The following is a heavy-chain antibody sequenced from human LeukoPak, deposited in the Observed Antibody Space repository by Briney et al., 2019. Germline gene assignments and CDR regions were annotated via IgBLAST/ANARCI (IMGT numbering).Heavy chain of an antibody. Sequence: GGSLRLSCAASGFTFSTSDMNWVRQAPGKGLEWVSGISAGGSSTYYTDSVKGRFTISRDNSKNTLNLQVNSLRAEDTAVYYCAKVGSADDYYFDYWGQGTLVTVSS. CDR3: AKVGSADDYYFDY. CDR2: ISAGGSST. J-gene: IGHJ4*02. CDR1: GFTFSTSD. D-gene: IGHD3-3*01. V-gene: IGHV3-23*01.